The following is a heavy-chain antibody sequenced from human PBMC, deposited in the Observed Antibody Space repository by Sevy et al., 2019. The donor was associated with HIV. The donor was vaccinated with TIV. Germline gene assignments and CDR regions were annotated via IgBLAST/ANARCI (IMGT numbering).Heavy chain of an antibody. CDR1: GFTFSSYA. J-gene: IGHJ4*02. Sequence: GGSLRLSCAASGFTFSSYAMHWVRQAPGKGLEWVAVISYDGSNKYYADSVKGRFTISRDNSKNTLYLQINSLRAEDTAVYYCARDPAYIVGATREYYFDYWGQGTLVTVSS. V-gene: IGHV3-30*04. CDR3: ARDPAYIVGATREYYFDY. D-gene: IGHD1-26*01. CDR2: ISYDGSNK.